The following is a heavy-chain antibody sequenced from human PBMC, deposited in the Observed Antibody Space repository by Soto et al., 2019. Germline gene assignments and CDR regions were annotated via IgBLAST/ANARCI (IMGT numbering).Heavy chain of an antibody. V-gene: IGHV1-18*01. CDR1: GYTFTRNG. CDR2: ISPKSGSI. CDR3: VKDRDSNSWPSRDV. J-gene: IGHJ6*02. Sequence: ASVKVSCKTSGYTFTRNGISWVRQAPGQGLEWMGWISPKSGSIKYAQKFQGRVIMTTDTSTSAAYMELRSLRSDDTAVYYCVKDRDSNSWPSRDVWGPGTTVTVSS. D-gene: IGHD3-22*01.